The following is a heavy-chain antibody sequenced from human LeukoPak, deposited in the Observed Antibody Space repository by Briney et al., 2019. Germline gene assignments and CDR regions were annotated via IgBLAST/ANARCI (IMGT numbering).Heavy chain of an antibody. Sequence: GGSLRLSCAASGFIFSSYGMHRVRQAPGKGLEWVAFLRYDGTNTYYADPVKGRFTISRDNSKNTLFLEMNSLRAEDTAVYYCAKDTCSTSCYIGALDIWGLGTLVTVSS. J-gene: IGHJ3*02. V-gene: IGHV3-30*02. D-gene: IGHD2-2*02. CDR2: LRYDGTNT. CDR1: GFIFSSYG. CDR3: AKDTCSTSCYIGALDI.